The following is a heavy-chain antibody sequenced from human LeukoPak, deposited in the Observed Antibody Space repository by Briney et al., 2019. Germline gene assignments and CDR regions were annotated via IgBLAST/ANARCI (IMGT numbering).Heavy chain of an antibody. CDR2: ISSSSTYT. Sequence: GGSLRLSCAASGFTFNSYTMNWVRQAPGKGLEWVSSISSSSTYTYYADSVKGRFTISRDNAKNSLYLHLNSLRPEDTAVYYCARDEGTTEYYFDYWGQGTLVTVSS. J-gene: IGHJ4*02. V-gene: IGHV3-21*01. D-gene: IGHD4-17*01. CDR3: ARDEGTTEYYFDY. CDR1: GFTFNSYT.